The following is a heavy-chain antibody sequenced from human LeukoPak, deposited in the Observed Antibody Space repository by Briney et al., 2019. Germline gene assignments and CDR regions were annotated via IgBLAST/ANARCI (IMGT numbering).Heavy chain of an antibody. CDR3: ARGSMVRGVTPVDY. Sequence: SETLSLTCAVYGGSFSGYYWSWIRQPPGKGLEGIGEINHSGSTNYNPSLKSRVTISVDTSKNQFSQKLSSVTAADTAVYYCARGSMVRGVTPVDYWGQGTLVTVSS. J-gene: IGHJ4*02. CDR2: INHSGST. V-gene: IGHV4-34*01. CDR1: GGSFSGYY. D-gene: IGHD3-10*01.